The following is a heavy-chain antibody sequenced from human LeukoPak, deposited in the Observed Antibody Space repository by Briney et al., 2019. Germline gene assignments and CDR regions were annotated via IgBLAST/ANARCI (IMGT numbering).Heavy chain of an antibody. Sequence: GGSLRLACAASGFTFSSYSMNWVRQAPGKGLEWVSSISSSSSYIYYADSVKGRFTISRDNAKNSLYLQMNSLRAEDTAVYYCARVETLRYGSGSYYAFDIWGQGTTVTVSS. J-gene: IGHJ3*02. D-gene: IGHD3-10*01. CDR2: ISSSSSYI. CDR3: ARVETLRYGSGSYYAFDI. V-gene: IGHV3-21*01. CDR1: GFTFSSYS.